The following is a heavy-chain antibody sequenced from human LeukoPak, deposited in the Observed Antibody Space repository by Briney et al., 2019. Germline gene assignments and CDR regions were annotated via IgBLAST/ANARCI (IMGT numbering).Heavy chain of an antibody. CDR3: AKARYCSSTSCYWDY. J-gene: IGHJ4*02. V-gene: IGHV3-9*03. CDR2: ISWNSGSI. Sequence: GGSLRLSCAASGFTFDDHAMHWVRQAPGKGLGWVSGISWNSGSIGYADSVKGRFTISRDNAKNSLYLQMNSLRAEDMALYYCAKARYCSSTSCYWDYWGQGTLVTVSS. CDR1: GFTFDDHA. D-gene: IGHD2-2*01.